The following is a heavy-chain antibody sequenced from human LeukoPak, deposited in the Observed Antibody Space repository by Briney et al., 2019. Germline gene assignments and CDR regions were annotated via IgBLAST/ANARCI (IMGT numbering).Heavy chain of an antibody. CDR1: GFTFSSYS. Sequence: GGSLRLSCAASGFTFSSYSMNWVRQAPGKGLEWVSSISGSSSYIYYADSVKGRFTISRDNAKNSLYLQMNSLRAEDTAVYYCARVGSYNGAYYDFWSGYYPQPFDYWGQGTLVTVSS. CDR3: ARVGSYNGAYYDFWSGYYPQPFDY. V-gene: IGHV3-21*01. J-gene: IGHJ4*02. CDR2: ISGSSSYI. D-gene: IGHD3-3*01.